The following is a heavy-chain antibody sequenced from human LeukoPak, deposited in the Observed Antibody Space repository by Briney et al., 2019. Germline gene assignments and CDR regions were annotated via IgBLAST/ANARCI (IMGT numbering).Heavy chain of an antibody. D-gene: IGHD6-19*01. CDR1: GGTFSSYA. CDR3: ASGIAVAGTGGAFDI. CDR2: IIPIFGTA. Sequence: GASVKVSCKASGGTFSSYAISWVRQAPGQGLEWVGRIIPIFGTANYAQKFQGRVTITTDESTSTAYMELSSLRSEDTAVYYCASGIAVAGTGGAFDIWGQGTMVTVSS. V-gene: IGHV1-69*05. J-gene: IGHJ3*02.